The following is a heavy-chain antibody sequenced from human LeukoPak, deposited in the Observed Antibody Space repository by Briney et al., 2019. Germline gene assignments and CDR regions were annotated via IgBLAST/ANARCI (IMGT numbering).Heavy chain of an antibody. D-gene: IGHD5-24*01. J-gene: IGHJ4*02. CDR1: GYTFTSYG. CDR2: ISPYNGNT. CDR3: AREMATIVNQFDY. V-gene: IGHV1-18*01. Sequence: ASVKVSCKASGYTFTSYGVSWVRQAPGQGLEWMGWISPYNGNTNYAQKLQGRVTMTTDTSTTTAYMELRSLRSDDTAVYYCAREMATIVNQFDYWGQGTLVTVSS.